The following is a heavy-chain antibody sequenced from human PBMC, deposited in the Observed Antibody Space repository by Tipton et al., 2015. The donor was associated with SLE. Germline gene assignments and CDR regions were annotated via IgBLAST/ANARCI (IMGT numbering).Heavy chain of an antibody. CDR1: GGSINTFF. J-gene: IGHJ5*02. CDR3: ARLEDPFGIFGVPKGWFDP. D-gene: IGHD3-3*01. Sequence: LRLSCTVSGGSINTFFWSWIRQPPGKGLEWIGYIYYSGSTHYNPSLKSRVTMSVDTSKNQFSLKLTSVTAADTAVYYCARLEDPFGIFGVPKGWFDPWGQGTLVTVSS. CDR2: IYYSGST. V-gene: IGHV4-59*01.